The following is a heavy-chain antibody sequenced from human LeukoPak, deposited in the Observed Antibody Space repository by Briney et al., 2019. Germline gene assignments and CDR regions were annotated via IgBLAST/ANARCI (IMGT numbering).Heavy chain of an antibody. CDR2: IYYSGTT. CDR1: GGSISSYY. Sequence: PSETLSLTCTVSGGSISSYYWSWIRQPPGKGLEWIGYIYYSGTTNYNPSFKSRVTISVDTSQNQFSLKLTSVTAADTAVYYCCGSGWFAGPFGYWGQGALVTVSS. CDR3: CGSGWFAGPFGY. V-gene: IGHV4-59*12. D-gene: IGHD6-19*01. J-gene: IGHJ4*02.